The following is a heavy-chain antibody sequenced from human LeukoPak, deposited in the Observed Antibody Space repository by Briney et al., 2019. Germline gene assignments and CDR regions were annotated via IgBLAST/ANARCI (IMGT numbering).Heavy chain of an antibody. D-gene: IGHD3-10*01. V-gene: IGHV3-33*01. J-gene: IGHJ5*02. CDR3: ARDSYQDYYGRFDP. Sequence: GGSLRLPCAASGFSFSNHGMHWVRQAPGKRLEWVAVIWDDGNNKRYANSVNGRFTISRDNSENTLYLQMNGLTAEDTAMYYCARDSYQDYYGRFDPWGQGTLVIVSS. CDR1: GFSFSNHG. CDR2: IWDDGNNK.